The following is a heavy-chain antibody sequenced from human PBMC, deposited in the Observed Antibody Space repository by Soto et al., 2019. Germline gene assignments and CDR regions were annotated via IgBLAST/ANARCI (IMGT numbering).Heavy chain of an antibody. V-gene: IGHV3-23*01. CDR3: ARVRFGELV. CDR2: IGVGGGDR. J-gene: IGHJ4*02. D-gene: IGHD3-10*01. Sequence: EVQLLESWGGLVQPGGSLRLSCAASGFTFSSYAMSWVRQAPGKGLEWVSIIGVGGGDRYYPESVKGRFTISRDNSRNTLYVEMNSLGDEDTAVYYCARVRFGELVWGQGTLVTVSS. CDR1: GFTFSSYA.